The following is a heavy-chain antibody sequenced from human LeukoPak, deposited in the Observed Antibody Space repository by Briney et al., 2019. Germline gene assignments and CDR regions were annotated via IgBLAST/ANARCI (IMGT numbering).Heavy chain of an antibody. CDR2: IKQDGSEK. D-gene: IGHD6-6*01. V-gene: IGHV3-7*01. J-gene: IGHJ4*02. CDR1: GFTFSSYW. Sequence: GGSLRLSCAASGFTFSSYWMSWVRQAPGKGLEWVANIKQDGSEKYYVDSVKGRFTISRDNAKNSLYLQMNSLRAEDTAVYYCARDPIEYSSSSEFFDYWGQGTLVTVSS. CDR3: ARDPIEYSSSSEFFDY.